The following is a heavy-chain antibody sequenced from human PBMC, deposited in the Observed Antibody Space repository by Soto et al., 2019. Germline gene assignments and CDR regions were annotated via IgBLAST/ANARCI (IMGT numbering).Heavy chain of an antibody. V-gene: IGHV4-59*12. Sequence: SETLSRTCTGSGCSIISYYWSWIRQPPGKGLEWIGYIYYSGSTNYSPSFQGQVTISADKSISTAYLQWSSLKASDTAMYYCARHYGDPKDFDYWGQGTLVTVSS. D-gene: IGHD4-17*01. J-gene: IGHJ4*02. CDR1: GCSIISYY. CDR3: ARHYGDPKDFDY. CDR2: IYYSGST.